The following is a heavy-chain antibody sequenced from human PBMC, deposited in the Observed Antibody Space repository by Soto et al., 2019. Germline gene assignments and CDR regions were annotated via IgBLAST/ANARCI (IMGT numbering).Heavy chain of an antibody. V-gene: IGHV1-69*01. Sequence: QVQLVQSGAELKKPGSSVKVSCKASGGSFSSYPLTWVRQAPGQGLEWMGGIIPIFGIVNSAQKFQGRVSITADESTSTAYMELSSLTSEDTAVYYWARPRTTATTKGYDYWGQGTLVTVSS. CDR3: ARPRTTATTKGYDY. D-gene: IGHD1-1*01. CDR2: IIPIFGIV. CDR1: GGSFSSYP. J-gene: IGHJ4*02.